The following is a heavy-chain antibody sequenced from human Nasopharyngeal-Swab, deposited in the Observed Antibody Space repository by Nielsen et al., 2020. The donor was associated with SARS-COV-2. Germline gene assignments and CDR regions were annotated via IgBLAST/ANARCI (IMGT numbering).Heavy chain of an antibody. CDR3: ASGRLRFLEWPVEGEFYYYYGMDV. Sequence: WIRQPPGKGLEWIGSIYYSGSTYYNPSLKSRVTISVDTSKNQFSLKLSSVTAADTAVYYCASGRLRFLEWPVEGEFYYYYGMDVWGQGTTGTVSS. D-gene: IGHD3-3*01. CDR2: IYYSGST. J-gene: IGHJ6*02. V-gene: IGHV4-39*01.